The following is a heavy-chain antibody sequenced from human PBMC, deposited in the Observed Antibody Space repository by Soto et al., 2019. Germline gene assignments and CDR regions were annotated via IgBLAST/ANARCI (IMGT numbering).Heavy chain of an antibody. CDR3: AKTGGYYDFWSGYPYYFDY. D-gene: IGHD3-3*01. CDR1: GFTFSSYA. Sequence: GGSLSLSCAASGFTFSSYAMSWVRQAPGKGLEWVSAISGSGGSTYYADSVKGRFTISRDNSKNTLYLQMNSLRAEDTAVYYCAKTGGYYDFWSGYPYYFDYWGQGTLVTVSS. J-gene: IGHJ4*02. CDR2: ISGSGGST. V-gene: IGHV3-23*01.